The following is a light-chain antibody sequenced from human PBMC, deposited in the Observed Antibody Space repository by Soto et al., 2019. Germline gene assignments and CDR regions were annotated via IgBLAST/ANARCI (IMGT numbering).Light chain of an antibody. Sequence: QSALTQPASVSGSPGQSITISCAGTSSDVGGHNYVSWYQQHPGKAPKLIIYDVNNRPSGVSNRFSGSKSGNTASLTISGLQAEDEADYFCYSHMRSSTLGVFGTGIKVTVL. CDR1: SSDVGGHNY. V-gene: IGLV2-14*03. CDR2: DVN. J-gene: IGLJ1*01. CDR3: YSHMRSSTLGV.